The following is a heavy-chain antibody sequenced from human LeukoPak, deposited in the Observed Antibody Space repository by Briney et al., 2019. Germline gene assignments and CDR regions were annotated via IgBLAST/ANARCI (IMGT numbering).Heavy chain of an antibody. CDR2: ISAYNGNT. J-gene: IGHJ6*03. CDR3: ARERGNGDPFYYYYYMDV. CDR1: GGTFSSYA. D-gene: IGHD4-17*01. Sequence: GSSVKVSCKASGGTFSSYAISWVRQAPGQGLEWMGWISAYNGNTNYAQKLQGRVTMTTDTSTSTAYMELRSLRSDDTAVYYCARERGNGDPFYYYYYMDVWGKGTTVTVSS. V-gene: IGHV1-18*01.